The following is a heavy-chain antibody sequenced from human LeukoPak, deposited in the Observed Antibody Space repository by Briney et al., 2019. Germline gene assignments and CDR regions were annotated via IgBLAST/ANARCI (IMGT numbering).Heavy chain of an antibody. V-gene: IGHV4-59*01. CDR3: AALVVPSYFDY. CDR2: IYYSGST. J-gene: IGHJ4*02. CDR1: RGSISSYY. Sequence: SETLSLTCTVSRGSISSYYWSWIRQPPGKGLKWIGYIYYSGSTNYNPSLKSRVTLSVDTSKNQFSLKLSSVTAADTAVYYCAALVVPSYFDYWGQGTLVIVSS. D-gene: IGHD2-2*01.